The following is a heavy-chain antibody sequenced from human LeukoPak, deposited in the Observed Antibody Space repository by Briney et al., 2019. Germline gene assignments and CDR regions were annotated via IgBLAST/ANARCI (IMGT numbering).Heavy chain of an antibody. CDR2: ISAYNGNT. Sequence: ASVKVSCKASGYTFTSYGISWVRQAPGQGLEWMGWISAYNGNTNYAQKLQGRVTMTTDTSTSTAYMELRSLRSDDTAVYYCARVRGYGSGSYYLNYFDYWGQGTLVTVSS. CDR1: GYTFTSYG. J-gene: IGHJ4*02. V-gene: IGHV1-18*01. CDR3: ARVRGYGSGSYYLNYFDY. D-gene: IGHD3-10*01.